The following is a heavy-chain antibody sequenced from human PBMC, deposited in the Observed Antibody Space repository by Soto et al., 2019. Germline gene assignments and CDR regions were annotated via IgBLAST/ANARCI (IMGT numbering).Heavy chain of an antibody. CDR1: GYTFTRSG. V-gene: IGHV1-18*01. CDR3: ARSLWKQLDPDDAFDI. D-gene: IGHD6-13*01. Sequence: ASVKVSCKASGYTFTRSGISWVRQAPGQGLEWMGWISAYNGNTNYAQKLQGRVTMTTDTSTSTAYMELRSLRSDDTAVYYCARSLWKQLDPDDAFDIWGQGTMVTVSS. J-gene: IGHJ3*02. CDR2: ISAYNGNT.